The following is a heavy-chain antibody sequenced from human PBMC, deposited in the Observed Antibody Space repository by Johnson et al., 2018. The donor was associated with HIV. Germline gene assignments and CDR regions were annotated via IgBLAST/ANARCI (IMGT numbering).Heavy chain of an antibody. Sequence: QEKLVESGGGVVQPGGSLRLSCAASGFTFSSYAMHWVRQAPGKGLEWVAIISYDGSNKYYADSVKGRFTISRDNSKSTVYLQMNSLRVEDTAVYYCAKDLRGIAGAIDAFDIWGQGTMVIVSS. CDR3: AKDLRGIAGAIDAFDI. CDR2: ISYDGSNK. D-gene: IGHD6-19*01. CDR1: GFTFSSYA. J-gene: IGHJ3*02. V-gene: IGHV3-30-3*02.